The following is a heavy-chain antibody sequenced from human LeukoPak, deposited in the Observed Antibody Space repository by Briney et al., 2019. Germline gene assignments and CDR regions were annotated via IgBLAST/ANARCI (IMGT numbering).Heavy chain of an antibody. J-gene: IGHJ4*02. CDR2: IYSGGST. CDR1: GSTVSGTY. Sequence: GGSLRLSCAVSGSTVSGTYMSWVRQAPGKGLEWVSVIYSGGSTYYADSVKGRFTISRDNSKNTLYLQMNSLRAEDTAVYYCAREAGYGSSSQYFDYWGQGTLVTVSS. CDR3: AREAGYGSSSQYFDY. D-gene: IGHD6-6*01. V-gene: IGHV3-66*01.